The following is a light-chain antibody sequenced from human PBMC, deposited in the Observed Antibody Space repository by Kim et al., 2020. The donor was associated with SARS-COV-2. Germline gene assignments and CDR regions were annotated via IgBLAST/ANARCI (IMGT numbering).Light chain of an antibody. CDR2: GNN. Sequence: QRVTISGTGSSSDIGAGYDVHWYQQRPGTVPKLLVYGNNNRPSGGPDRFSGSKSGTSASLAITGLQAEDEADYYCQSYDNSMSGWVFGGGTQLTVL. J-gene: IGLJ3*02. V-gene: IGLV1-40*01. CDR1: SSDIGAGYD. CDR3: QSYDNSMSGWV.